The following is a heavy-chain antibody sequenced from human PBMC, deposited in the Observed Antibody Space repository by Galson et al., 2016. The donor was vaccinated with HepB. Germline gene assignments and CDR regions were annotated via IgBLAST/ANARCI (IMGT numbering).Heavy chain of an antibody. CDR1: GFTFSSHA. CDR2: ISYEGSHM. J-gene: IGHJ4*02. V-gene: IGHV3-30*18. Sequence: SLRLSCAASGFTFSSHAVHWVRQAPGKGLEWVAVISYEGSHMYSADPVRGRFTLSRDNSNNTLYLQMNSLRPEDTAVYYCAKDQAPFRFGDYHFDSWGQGTLVIVSS. D-gene: IGHD3-10*01. CDR3: AKDQAPFRFGDYHFDS.